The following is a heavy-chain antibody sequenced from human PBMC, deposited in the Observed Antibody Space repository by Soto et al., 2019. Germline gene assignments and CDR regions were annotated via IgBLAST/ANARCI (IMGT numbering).Heavy chain of an antibody. Sequence: EVQLVESGGGLVQPGGSLKLSCAASGFTFSDSAMHWVRQASGKGLEWVGRIRSKVNTYATAYAASVKGRFTISREDSMNTAYLQMNSLKTEDTAVYYCTRRRDWTAMDPLDYWGQGTLVTVSS. CDR2: IRSKVNTYAT. D-gene: IGHD5-18*01. V-gene: IGHV3-73*02. CDR3: TRRRDWTAMDPLDY. CDR1: GFTFSDSA. J-gene: IGHJ4*02.